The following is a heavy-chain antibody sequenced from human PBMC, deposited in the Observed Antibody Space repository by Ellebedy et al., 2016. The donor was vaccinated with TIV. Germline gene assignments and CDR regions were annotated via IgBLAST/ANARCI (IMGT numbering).Heavy chain of an antibody. V-gene: IGHV4-4*07. CDR1: VGSISSYT. Sequence: GSLRLSCTVSVGSISSYTWSWIRQPAGKGLEWIGRIYPTGSTNYNPSLKSRLTMSVDTSKNQFSLKLDSVTAADTAVYYCAREKVNYEFGLDVWGQGTTVSVSS. CDR3: AREKVNYEFGLDV. CDR2: IYPTGST. D-gene: IGHD3-22*01. J-gene: IGHJ6*02.